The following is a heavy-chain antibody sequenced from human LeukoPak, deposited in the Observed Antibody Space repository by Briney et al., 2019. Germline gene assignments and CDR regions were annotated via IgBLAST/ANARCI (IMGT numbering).Heavy chain of an antibody. V-gene: IGHV4-61*02. CDR2: IYTSGST. Sequence: SQTLSLTCTVSGGSISSGSYYWSWIRQPAGKGLEWIGRIYTSGSTNYNPSLKSRVTISVDTSNNQFSLKLSSVTAADTAVYYCARETPSRYCSGGSCYSWGQGTLVTVSS. CDR3: ARETPSRYCSGGSCYS. CDR1: GGSISSGSYY. J-gene: IGHJ4*02. D-gene: IGHD2-15*01.